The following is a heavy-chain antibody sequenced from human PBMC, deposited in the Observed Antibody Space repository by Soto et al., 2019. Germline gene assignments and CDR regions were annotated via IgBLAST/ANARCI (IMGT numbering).Heavy chain of an antibody. D-gene: IGHD2-2*01. CDR3: ARVRSVVPAAMRLYYYYGMDV. J-gene: IGHJ6*02. CDR2: INHSGST. V-gene: IGHV4-34*01. Sequence: SETLSLTCAVYGGSFSGYYWSWIRQPPGNGLEWIGEINHSGSTNYNPSLKSRVTISVDTSKNQFSLKLSSVTAADTAVYYCARVRSVVPAAMRLYYYYGMDVWGQGTTVTVSS. CDR1: GGSFSGYY.